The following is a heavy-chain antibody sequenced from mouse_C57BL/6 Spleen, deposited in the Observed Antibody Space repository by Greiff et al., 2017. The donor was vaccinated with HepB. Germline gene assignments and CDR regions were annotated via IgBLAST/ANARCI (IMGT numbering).Heavy chain of an antibody. V-gene: IGHV1-18*01. CDR2: INPNNGGT. CDR1: GYTFTDYN. D-gene: IGHD1-1*01. CDR3: ARRMHYYGSSYYAMDY. J-gene: IGHJ4*01. Sequence: EVQLQQSGPELVKPGASVKIPCKASGYTFTDYNMDWVKQSHGKSLEWIGDINPNNGGTIYNQKFKGKATLTVDKSSSTAYMELRSLTSEDTAVYYCARRMHYYGSSYYAMDYWGQGTSVTVSS.